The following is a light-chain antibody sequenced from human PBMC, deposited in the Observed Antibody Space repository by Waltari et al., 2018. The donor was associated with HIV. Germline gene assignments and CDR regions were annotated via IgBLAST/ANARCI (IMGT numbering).Light chain of an antibody. CDR1: QTVYNW. V-gene: IGKV1-5*03. CDR2: KAS. J-gene: IGKJ3*01. Sequence: DIPLTQSPCTVSASVGDRSTITCRASQTVYNWLAWYQQRPGKAPKLLIYKASTLESGVPSRFSGSGSGTEFTLPSNGLQSDDFATYYCQQYYSYSTFGPGTKVDIK. CDR3: QQYYSYST.